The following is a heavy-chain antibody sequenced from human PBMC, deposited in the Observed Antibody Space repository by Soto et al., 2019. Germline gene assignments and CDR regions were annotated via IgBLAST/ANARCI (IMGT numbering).Heavy chain of an antibody. CDR1: VYTFTSDG. V-gene: IGHV1-18*01. J-gene: IGHJ4*02. Sequence: APGNVSCKASVYTFTSDGISWVRQAPGQWLELMWWISSYNGNTNXSQSLQGRVXMTTDTSTTTSXMELRXLKSDDTAVYYCARVSPSSRAAEPWRQGTLVTVSS. CDR3: ARVSPSSRAAEP. CDR2: ISSYNGNT. D-gene: IGHD6-13*01.